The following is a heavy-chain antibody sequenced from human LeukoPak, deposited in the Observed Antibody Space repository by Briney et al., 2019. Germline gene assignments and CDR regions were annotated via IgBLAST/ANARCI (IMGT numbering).Heavy chain of an antibody. D-gene: IGHD5-24*01. CDR2: IKQDGSEK. Sequence: PSETLSLTCTVSGGSISSSSYYWGWIRQPPGKGLEWVANIKQDGSEKNYVDSVKGRFTISRDNAKNSLYLQMNSLRAEDTAVYYCVREARESGGFDYWGQGTLVTVSS. J-gene: IGHJ4*02. V-gene: IGHV3-7*01. CDR3: VREARESGGFDY. CDR1: GGSISSSSYY.